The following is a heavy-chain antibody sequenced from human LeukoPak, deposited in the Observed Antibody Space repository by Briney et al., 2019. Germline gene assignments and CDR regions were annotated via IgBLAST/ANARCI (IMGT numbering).Heavy chain of an antibody. V-gene: IGHV1-69*05. CDR3: AREDSGYENWLDP. J-gene: IGHJ5*02. D-gene: IGHD5-12*01. CDR2: IIPIFGTA. CDR1: GGTFSSYA. Sequence: SVKVSCKASGGTFSSYAISWVRQAPGQGLEWMGGIIPIFGTANYAQKFQGRVTITTDESTSTAYMELSSLRSEDTAVYYCAREDSGYENWLDPWGQGTLVTVSS.